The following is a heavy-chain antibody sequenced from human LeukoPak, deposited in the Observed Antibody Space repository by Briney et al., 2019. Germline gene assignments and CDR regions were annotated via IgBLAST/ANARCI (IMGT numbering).Heavy chain of an antibody. Sequence: PGGSLRLSCAASGFTFSTSWMSWVRQTPGKGLEWVASIKQDGSEKYYVDSVRGRFTVSRDNAKNSLSLQMNSLRAEDTAVYYCARDGYNYGFSDYWGQGTLVTVSS. CDR2: IKQDGSEK. J-gene: IGHJ4*02. CDR1: GFTFSTSW. V-gene: IGHV3-7*01. CDR3: ARDGYNYGFSDY. D-gene: IGHD5-18*01.